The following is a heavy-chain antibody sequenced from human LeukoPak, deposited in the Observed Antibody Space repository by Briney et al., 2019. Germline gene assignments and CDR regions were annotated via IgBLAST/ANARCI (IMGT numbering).Heavy chain of an antibody. Sequence: SETLSLNCTVSGYSISSGYYWGWIRQPPGKGLEWIGSSYHSGSTYYNPSLKSRVTISVDTSKNQFSLKLSSVTAADTAVYYCARSGTYYYYYMDVWGKGTTVTVSS. V-gene: IGHV4-38-2*02. D-gene: IGHD2-15*01. CDR2: SYHSGST. J-gene: IGHJ6*03. CDR1: GYSISSGYY. CDR3: ARSGTYYYYYMDV.